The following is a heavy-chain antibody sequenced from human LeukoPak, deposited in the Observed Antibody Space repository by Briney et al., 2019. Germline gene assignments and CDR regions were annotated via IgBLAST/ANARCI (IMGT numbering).Heavy chain of an antibody. CDR2: MNPNSGNT. J-gene: IGHJ5*02. CDR3: ARRDYYDSSGYNWFDP. V-gene: IGHV1-8*03. Sequence: ASVKVSCKASGYTFTSYDINWVRQATGQGLEWMGWMNPNSGNTGYAQKFQGRVTITRNTSISTAYMELSSLRSEDTAVYYCARRDYYDSSGYNWFDPWGQGTLVTVSS. CDR1: GYTFTSYD. D-gene: IGHD3-22*01.